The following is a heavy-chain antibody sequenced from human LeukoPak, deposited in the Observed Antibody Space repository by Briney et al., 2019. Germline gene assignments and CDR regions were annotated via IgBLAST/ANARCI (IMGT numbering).Heavy chain of an antibody. Sequence: GGSLRLSCSASGFTFSSYAMHWVRQAPGKGLEYVSAISSNGGSTYYADSVKGRFTISRDNSKNTLYLQMSSLRAEDTAVYYCARSVRITIFGVVTRWFDPWGQGTLVTVSS. D-gene: IGHD3-3*01. CDR1: GFTFSSYA. CDR3: ARSVRITIFGVVTRWFDP. CDR2: ISSNGGST. J-gene: IGHJ5*02. V-gene: IGHV3-64D*06.